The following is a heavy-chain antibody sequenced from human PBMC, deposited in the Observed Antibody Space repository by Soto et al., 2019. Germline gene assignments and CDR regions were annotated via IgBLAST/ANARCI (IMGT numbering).Heavy chain of an antibody. CDR3: ARGTTTSAFSAMDV. J-gene: IGHJ6*02. V-gene: IGHV3-30-3*01. D-gene: IGHD1-1*01. CDR2: ISYDGSNK. Sequence: QVQLVESGGGEVQPGRSLRLSCAASGFTFSNNAMDWVRQAPGKGLEWVAVISYDGSNKYIAESVKGRFTISRVNSKNTLFLQMNSLRAEDTAVYYCARGTTTSAFSAMDVWGQGTTVTVSS. CDR1: GFTFSNNA.